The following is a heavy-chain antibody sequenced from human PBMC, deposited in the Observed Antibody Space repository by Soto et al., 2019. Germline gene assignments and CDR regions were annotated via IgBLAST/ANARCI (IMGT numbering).Heavy chain of an antibody. Sequence: PSETLSLTCTVSGGSISSYYWSWIRQPPGKGLEWIGYIYYSGSTNYNPSLKSRVTISVDTSKNQFSLKLSSVTAADTAVYYCARLVVAASDYFDYWGQGTQVTVSS. J-gene: IGHJ4*02. V-gene: IGHV4-59*08. CDR3: ARLVVAASDYFDY. D-gene: IGHD2-15*01. CDR2: IYYSGST. CDR1: GGSISSYY.